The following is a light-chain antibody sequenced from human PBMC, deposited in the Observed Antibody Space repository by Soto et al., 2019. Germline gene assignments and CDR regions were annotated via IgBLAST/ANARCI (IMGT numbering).Light chain of an antibody. CDR3: QHGYSTPLT. V-gene: IGKV1-39*01. Sequence: DSQMTQSPSSLSASGGDRVTITCRASQSISTYFHSYQQKPGKAPHLLIYAASTLQSGVPSRFSSSGAGTDFTLTISSLQPEDFATYFCQHGYSTPLTFGGGTKVDIK. J-gene: IGKJ4*01. CDR2: AAS. CDR1: QSISTY.